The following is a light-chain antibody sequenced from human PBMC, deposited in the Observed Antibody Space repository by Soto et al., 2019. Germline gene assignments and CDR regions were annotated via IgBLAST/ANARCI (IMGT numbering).Light chain of an antibody. CDR2: GGS. J-gene: IGKJ3*01. CDR1: QSISSNF. Sequence: EIVLTQSPGTLSLSPGDRATLSCRASQSISSNFLAWYQHKPGQPPRLLIYGGSTRVTGIPDRFSGSGSGTDFTLTISRLEPEDFAVYYCQQYGRSPPFIFGPGTKVDIK. CDR3: QQYGRSPPFI. V-gene: IGKV3-20*01.